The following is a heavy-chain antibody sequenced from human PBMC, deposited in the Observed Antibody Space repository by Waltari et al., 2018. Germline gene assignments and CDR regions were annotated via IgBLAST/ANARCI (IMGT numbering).Heavy chain of an antibody. V-gene: IGHV3-74*01. CDR1: GFTFSSYW. Sequence: EVQVVESGGGLVQPGGSLRLSCADSGFTFSSYWMLWVRQTPGKGLVWVSYINTDGTTTSYADSVKGRFSISRDNAKNTVYLQMNSLRAEDTAVYYCLRNGFDYWGQGTLFTVSS. CDR2: INTDGTTT. J-gene: IGHJ4*02. CDR3: LRNGFDY. D-gene: IGHD1-1*01.